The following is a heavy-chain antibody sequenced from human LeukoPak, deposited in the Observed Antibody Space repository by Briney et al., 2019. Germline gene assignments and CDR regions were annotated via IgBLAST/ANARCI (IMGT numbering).Heavy chain of an antibody. CDR1: GGSISSYY. V-gene: IGHV4-4*07. J-gene: IGHJ5*02. Sequence: SETLSLTCTVSGGSISSYYWSWIRQPAGKGLEWIGRIYTSGSTNYNPSLKSRATMSVDTSKNQFSLKLSSVTAADTAVYYCARDALLWFGELLSYNWFDPWGQGTLVTVSS. D-gene: IGHD3-10*01. CDR3: ARDALLWFGELLSYNWFDP. CDR2: IYTSGST.